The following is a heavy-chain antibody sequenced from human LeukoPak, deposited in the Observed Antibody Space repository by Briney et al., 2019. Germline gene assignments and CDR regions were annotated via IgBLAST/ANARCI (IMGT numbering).Heavy chain of an antibody. CDR2: ISSTSNYI. Sequence: GGSLRLSCAASGFSFSTYSLNWVRQAPGKGLEWISSISSTSNYIYYADSVKGRFTISRDNANNSLSLQMNNLRAEDTVVYYCARAPYDILTGYYIGLDYWGQGTLVTVSS. D-gene: IGHD3-9*01. J-gene: IGHJ4*02. CDR1: GFSFSTYS. V-gene: IGHV3-21*01. CDR3: ARAPYDILTGYYIGLDY.